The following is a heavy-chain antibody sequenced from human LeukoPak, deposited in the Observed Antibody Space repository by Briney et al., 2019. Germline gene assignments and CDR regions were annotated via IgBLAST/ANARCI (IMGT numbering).Heavy chain of an antibody. CDR2: IYYSGST. J-gene: IGHJ4*02. V-gene: IGHV4-59*08. CDR3: ASFSDYGGNFFDY. D-gene: IGHD4-23*01. CDR1: GGSISSYY. Sequence: PSETLSLTCTVSGGSISSYYWSWIRQPPGKGLEWIGYIYYSGSTNYNPSLKGRVTISLDTSENQFSLKLSSVTAADTAVYYCASFSDYGGNFFDYWGQGTLVTVSS.